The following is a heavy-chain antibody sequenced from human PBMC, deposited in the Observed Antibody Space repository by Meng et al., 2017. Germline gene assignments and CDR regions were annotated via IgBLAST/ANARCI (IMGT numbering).Heavy chain of an antibody. CDR2: ISSSSSYI. CDR3: ATHTAMVIYYFDY. V-gene: IGHV3-21*01. CDR1: GFTFSSYS. J-gene: IGHJ4*02. Sequence: EVQAVEAGGCPVKPGGSLRLSCAASGFTFSSYSMNWVRQAPGKGLEWVSSISSSSSYIYYADSVKGRFTISRDNAKNSLYLQMNSLRAEDTAVYYCATHTAMVIYYFDYWGQGTLVTVSS. D-gene: IGHD5-18*01.